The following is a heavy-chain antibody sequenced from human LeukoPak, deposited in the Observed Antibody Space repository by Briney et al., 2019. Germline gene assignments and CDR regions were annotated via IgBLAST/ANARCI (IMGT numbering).Heavy chain of an antibody. CDR1: GFTFSSYW. CDR3: ARWSVDI. V-gene: IGHV3-74*01. Sequence: GGSLRLSCAASGFTFSSYWMHWVRQAPGKGLVWVSRITSDESNTRYADSVKGRFTISRDNAKNTLYLQMNSLRAEDTAVYYCARWSVDIWGQGTMVTVSS. J-gene: IGHJ3*02. CDR2: ITSDESNT.